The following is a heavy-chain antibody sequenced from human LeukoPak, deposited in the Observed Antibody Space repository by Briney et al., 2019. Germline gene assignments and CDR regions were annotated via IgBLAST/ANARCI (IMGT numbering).Heavy chain of an antibody. V-gene: IGHV3-74*01. Sequence: GGSLRLSCAASGFTLSDFWMHWVRQAPGKGLVWVSRINSGGTVTNYADSVKGRLTISRDNAKNSLFLQINSLRAEDTAVYYCAKGLTAGAFDIWGQGTMVTVSS. CDR2: INSGGTVT. J-gene: IGHJ3*02. CDR1: GFTLSDFW. CDR3: AKGLTAGAFDI. D-gene: IGHD3-16*01.